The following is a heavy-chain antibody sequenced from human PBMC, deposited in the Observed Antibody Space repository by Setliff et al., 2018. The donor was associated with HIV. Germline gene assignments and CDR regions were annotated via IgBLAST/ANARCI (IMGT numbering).Heavy chain of an antibody. J-gene: IGHJ6*03. Sequence: GASVKVSCKASGGTFSSYAISWVRQAPGQGLEWMGGIIPIFGTTNYAQRFQGKVTITADKSTTTAYMELTSLRFDDTAMYYCVRGVQSPPHYTYYYMEVWGEGTMVTVSS. CDR1: GGTFSSYA. CDR2: IIPIFGTT. D-gene: IGHD3-3*01. CDR3: VRGVQSPPHYTYYYMEV. V-gene: IGHV1-69*06.